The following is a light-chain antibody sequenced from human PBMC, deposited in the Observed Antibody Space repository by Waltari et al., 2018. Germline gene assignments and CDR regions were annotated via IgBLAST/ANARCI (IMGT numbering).Light chain of an antibody. Sequence: QSVLTQPPSASGTPGQTVTISCSRSGHNKVGRKTMNWYQHLPGTAPKLLIYSYDLRRSGVPDRFTGSGFGASASLAISGLQSEDDGHYYCATWDDSLNGWVFGGGTKLTVL. CDR1: GHNKVGRKT. J-gene: IGLJ3*02. CDR2: SYD. CDR3: ATWDDSLNGWV. V-gene: IGLV1-44*01.